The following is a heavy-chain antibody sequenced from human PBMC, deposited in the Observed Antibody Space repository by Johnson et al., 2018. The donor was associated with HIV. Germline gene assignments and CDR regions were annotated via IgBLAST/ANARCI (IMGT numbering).Heavy chain of an antibody. CDR3: AKDTRYYDSRGYPTEAFDI. CDR1: GFTFDDYA. D-gene: IGHD3-22*01. J-gene: IGHJ3*02. CDR2: ISWNSGSV. V-gene: IGHV3-9*01. Sequence: VQLVESGGGLVQPGRSLRLSCAASGFTFDDYAMHWVRQAPGKGLEWVSGISWNSGSVDYADSVKGRFTISRDNAKNSLYLQMNSLRTEDTASYYCAKDTRYYDSRGYPTEAFDIWGQGTMVTVSS.